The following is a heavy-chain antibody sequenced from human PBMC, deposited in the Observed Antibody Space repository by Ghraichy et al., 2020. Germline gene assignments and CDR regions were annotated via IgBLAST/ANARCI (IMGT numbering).Heavy chain of an antibody. CDR2: IYPGDSDT. CDR3: ARHELFEQQLHYYYYGMDV. CDR1: GYSFTSYW. D-gene: IGHD6-13*01. V-gene: IGHV5-51*01. Sequence: GESLNISCKGSGYSFTSYWIGWVRQMPGKGLEWMGIIYPGDSDTRYSPSFQGQVTISADKSISTAYLQWSSLKASDTAIYYCARHELFEQQLHYYYYGMDVWGQGTTVTVSS. J-gene: IGHJ6*02.